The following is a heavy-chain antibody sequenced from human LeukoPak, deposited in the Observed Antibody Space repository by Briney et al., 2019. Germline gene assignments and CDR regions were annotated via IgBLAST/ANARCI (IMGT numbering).Heavy chain of an antibody. Sequence: SETLSLTCTVSGGSINNYYWSWIRQPPGKGLEWIGYIYYSGSTNYNPSLKSRVTISVDTSKNQFSLKLSSVTAADTAVFYCARYNWNDGPHAFDIWGQGTMVTVSS. D-gene: IGHD1-1*01. V-gene: IGHV4-59*08. CDR1: GGSINNYY. CDR3: ARYNWNDGPHAFDI. J-gene: IGHJ3*02. CDR2: IYYSGST.